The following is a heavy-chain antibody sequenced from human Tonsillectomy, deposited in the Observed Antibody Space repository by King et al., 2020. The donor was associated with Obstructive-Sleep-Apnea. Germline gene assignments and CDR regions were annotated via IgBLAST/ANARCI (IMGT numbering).Heavy chain of an antibody. CDR1: GGSFSGYY. CDR2: INHSGST. D-gene: IGHD2-21*02. J-gene: IGHJ4*02. Sequence: VQLQQWGAGLLKPSETLSLTCAVYGGSFSGYYWSWIRQPPGKGLEWIGEINHSGSTNYNPSLKSRVTISIDTSKNQFSLNLSSVTAADTAVYYCAKIWGDSTDYWGQGTLVTVSS. V-gene: IGHV4-34*01. CDR3: AKIWGDSTDY.